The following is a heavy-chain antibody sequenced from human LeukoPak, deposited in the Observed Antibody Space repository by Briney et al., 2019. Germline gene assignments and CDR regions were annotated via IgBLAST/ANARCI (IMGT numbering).Heavy chain of an antibody. CDR2: IFYSGST. CDR1: GGSISSSGYY. J-gene: IGHJ6*02. Sequence: SQTLSLTCTVSGGSISSSGYYWNWIRQHPGRGLEWIGYIFYSGSTHYNPSLQSRVLMSLDTSKNQFSLKLSSVTAADTAVYYCARVSVVYGMDVWGRGTTVTVSS. V-gene: IGHV4-31*03. CDR3: ARVSVVYGMDV.